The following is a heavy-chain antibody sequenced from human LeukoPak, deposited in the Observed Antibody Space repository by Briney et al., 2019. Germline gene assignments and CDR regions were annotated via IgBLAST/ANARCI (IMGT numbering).Heavy chain of an antibody. J-gene: IGHJ5*02. V-gene: IGHV5-10-1*01. Sequence: GESLKISCKGSAYSFTNYWISWVRQMPGKGLEWMGRIDPGDSQTNHSPSFQGHVTISADKSISTAYLQWSSLKASDAAMYYCARHSSVLNSFDPWGQGTLVTVSS. CDR3: ARHSSVLNSFDP. D-gene: IGHD3-22*01. CDR1: AYSFTNYW. CDR2: IDPGDSQT.